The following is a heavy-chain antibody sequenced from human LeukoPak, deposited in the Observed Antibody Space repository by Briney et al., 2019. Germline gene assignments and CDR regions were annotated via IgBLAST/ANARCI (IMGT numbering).Heavy chain of an antibody. CDR3: AKDHTLAAAGHFDY. CDR2: ISGSDGST. J-gene: IGHJ4*02. D-gene: IGHD6-13*01. CDR1: GFTFSSYA. V-gene: IGHV3-23*01. Sequence: GGSLRLSCAASGFTFSSYAMSWVRQAPGKGLEWISGISGSDGSTYYADSVKGRFTISRDNSRNTLYLQMNSLRAEDTAVYYCAKDHTLAAAGHFDYWGQGTLVTVSS.